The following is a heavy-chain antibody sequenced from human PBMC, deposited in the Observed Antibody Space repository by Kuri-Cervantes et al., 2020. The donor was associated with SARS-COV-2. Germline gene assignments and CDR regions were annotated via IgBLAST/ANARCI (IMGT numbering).Heavy chain of an antibody. D-gene: IGHD3-3*01. J-gene: IGHJ6*02. CDR2: ISASGGST. CDR3: AKIAGLLYGYYYGMDV. Sequence: GGSLRLSCAASGFTFSSYSMNWVRQAPGKGLEWVSAISASGGSTYYADSVKGRFTISRDNSKNTLYLQMNSLRAEDTAVYYCAKIAGLLYGYYYGMDVWGQGTTVTVSS. CDR1: GFTFSSYS. V-gene: IGHV3-23*01.